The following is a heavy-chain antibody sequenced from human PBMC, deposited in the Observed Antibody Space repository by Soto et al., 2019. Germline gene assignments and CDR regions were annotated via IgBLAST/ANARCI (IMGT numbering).Heavy chain of an antibody. D-gene: IGHD2-15*01. CDR2: IYMSGTT. V-gene: IGHV4-4*07. CDR3: ARINGGSPDF. Sequence: SVTMSHTWTVSDVYTNNHFWIWIRQPAGKGLEWIGHIYMSGTTTYNPSLKSRVTMSVDTPRNQFSLKVSSVTAADTAVYYCARINGGSPDFWGQGALVTFSS. J-gene: IGHJ4*02. CDR1: DVYTNNHF.